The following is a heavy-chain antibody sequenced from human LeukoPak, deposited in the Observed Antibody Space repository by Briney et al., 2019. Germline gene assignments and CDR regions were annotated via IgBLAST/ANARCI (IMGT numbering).Heavy chain of an antibody. CDR1: GFTFSDYY. CDR2: ISSSGSTI. D-gene: IGHD2-15*01. CDR3: ARVGRDCSGGSCHPYYYYGMDV. J-gene: IGHJ6*02. Sequence: GSLRLSCAASGFTFSDYYMSWIRQAPGKGLEWVSYISSSGSTIYYADSVKGRFTISRDNAKNSLYLQMNSLRAEDTAVYYCARVGRDCSGGSCHPYYYYGMDVWGQGTTVTVSS. V-gene: IGHV3-11*01.